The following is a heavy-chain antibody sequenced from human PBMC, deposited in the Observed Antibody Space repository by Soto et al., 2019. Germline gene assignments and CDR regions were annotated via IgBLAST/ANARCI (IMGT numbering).Heavy chain of an antibody. V-gene: IGHV1-46*01. CDR2: INPSGGST. J-gene: IGHJ4*02. CDR3: AREGDGYNLGPSVDFDY. D-gene: IGHD5-12*01. CDR1: GYTFTTYY. Sequence: QVQLVQSGAEVKKPGASVKVSCKASGYTFTTYYMHWVRQAPGQGLEWMGVINPSGGSTSYAQKCQGRVTVTRDTSTSTRYMELSSLRSEDTAVYYCAREGDGYNLGPSVDFDYWGQGTLVTVSS.